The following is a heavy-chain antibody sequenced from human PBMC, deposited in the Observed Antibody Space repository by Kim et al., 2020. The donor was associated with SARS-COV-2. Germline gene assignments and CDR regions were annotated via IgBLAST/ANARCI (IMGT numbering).Heavy chain of an antibody. J-gene: IGHJ6*02. D-gene: IGHD6-13*01. CDR1: GGTFSSYA. CDR3: AAAGAPYYYYYYGMDV. Sequence: SVKVSYKASGGTFSSYAISWVRQAPGQGLEWMGRIIPILGIANYAQKFQGRVTITADKSTSTAYMELSSLRSEDTAVYYCAAAGAPYYYYYYGMDVWGQGTTVTVSS. V-gene: IGHV1-69*04. CDR2: IIPILGIA.